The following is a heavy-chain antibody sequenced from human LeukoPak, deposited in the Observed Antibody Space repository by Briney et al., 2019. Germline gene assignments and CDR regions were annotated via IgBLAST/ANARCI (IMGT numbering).Heavy chain of an antibody. V-gene: IGHV1-2*02. Sequence: PGASVKVSCKASGYTFTDYLMHWVRQAPGQGLEWVGWINPNSDGINYAQRFQGRVTMTRDTSISTAYMELSSLRSDDTAVYYCARDLTPNIMITFGGVIAYWGQGTLVTVSS. CDR2: INPNSDGI. CDR3: ARDLTPNIMITFGGVIAY. CDR1: GYTFTDYL. J-gene: IGHJ4*02. D-gene: IGHD3-16*02.